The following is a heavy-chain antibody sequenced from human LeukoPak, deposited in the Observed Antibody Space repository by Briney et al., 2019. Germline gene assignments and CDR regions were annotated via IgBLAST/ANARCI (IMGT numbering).Heavy chain of an antibody. V-gene: IGHV4-61*02. Sequence: SQTLSLTCTVSGGSISSGSYYWSWIRQPAGKGLEWIGRIYTSGSTNYNPSLKSRVTISVDTSKNQFSLKLSSVTAADTAVYYCARALDFWSGYSTGGWFDPWGQGTLVTVSS. CDR1: GGSISSGSYY. D-gene: IGHD3-3*01. CDR2: IYTSGST. J-gene: IGHJ5*02. CDR3: ARALDFWSGYSTGGWFDP.